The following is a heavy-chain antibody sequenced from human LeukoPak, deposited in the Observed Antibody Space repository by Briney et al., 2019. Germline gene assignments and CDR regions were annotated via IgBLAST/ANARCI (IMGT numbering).Heavy chain of an antibody. J-gene: IGHJ4*02. CDR3: ARLAYTYYYDSSGYYYVPQKFDY. V-gene: IGHV4-34*01. CDR1: GGSFSGYY. D-gene: IGHD3-22*01. Sequence: SETLSLTCAVYGGSFSGYYWSWIRQPPGKGLEWIGEINHSGSTNYNPSLKSRVTISVDTSKNQFSLKLSSVTAADTAVYYCARLAYTYYYDSSGYYYVPQKFDYWGQGTLVTVSS. CDR2: INHSGST.